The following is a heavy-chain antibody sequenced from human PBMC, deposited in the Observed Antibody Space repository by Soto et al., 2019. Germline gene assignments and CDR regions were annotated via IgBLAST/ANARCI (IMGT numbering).Heavy chain of an antibody. V-gene: IGHV1-69*04. CDR3: AREPDYYGSGSPPWFDP. J-gene: IGHJ5*02. CDR1: GGTFSSYT. D-gene: IGHD3-10*01. CDR2: IIPILGIA. Sequence: SVKVSCEASGGTFSSYTISWVRQAPGQGLEWMGRIIPILGIANYAQKFQGRVTITADKSTSTAYMELSSLRSEDTAVYYCAREPDYYGSGSPPWFDPWGQGTLVTVSS.